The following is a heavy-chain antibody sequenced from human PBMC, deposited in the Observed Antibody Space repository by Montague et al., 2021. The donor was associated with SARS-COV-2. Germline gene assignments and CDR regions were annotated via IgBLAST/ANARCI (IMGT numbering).Heavy chain of an antibody. CDR1: GASMSSDY. V-gene: IGHV4-59*01. Sequence: SETLSLTCTVSGASMSSDYWTWIRQPPGKGLEWVGCTHYRGSTAYNPSLKSRVTISVDTSRTQFSLRLTSMSAADTAVYYCARGRGFDWLGLDAYYFDFWGQGALVAVSS. CDR3: ARGRGFDWLGLDAYYFDF. D-gene: IGHD3-9*01. CDR2: THYRGST. J-gene: IGHJ4*02.